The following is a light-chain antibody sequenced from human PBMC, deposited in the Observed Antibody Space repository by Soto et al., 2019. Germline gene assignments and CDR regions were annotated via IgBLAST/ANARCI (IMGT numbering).Light chain of an antibody. V-gene: IGLV1-47*01. J-gene: IGLJ3*02. CDR3: AAWDDSLSGPV. CDR2: RNN. CDR1: SSNIGGNY. Sequence: QSVLTQPPSASGTPGQRVTISCSGSSSNIGGNYVYWYQQLPGTAPKLLIYRNNQRPSGVPDRFSGSKSGTSASLAISGLRSEDEAGYYCAAWDDSLSGPVFGGGTKLTVL.